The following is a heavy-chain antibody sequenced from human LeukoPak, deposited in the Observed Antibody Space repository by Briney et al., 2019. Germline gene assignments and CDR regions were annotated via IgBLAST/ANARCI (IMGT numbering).Heavy chain of an antibody. CDR3: ARTEYCSPTSCKYASF. CDR2: ISSDGSST. D-gene: IGHD2-2*01. J-gene: IGHJ3*01. CDR1: GFTFSSNW. V-gene: IGHV3-74*01. Sequence: GGFLRLSCAASGFTFSSNWMHWVRQAPGKGLVWVSQISSDGSSTNYADSVKGRFTISRDNAKNTLYLQMNSLRAEDTAVYYCARTEYCSPTSCKYASFWGQGTMVTVSS.